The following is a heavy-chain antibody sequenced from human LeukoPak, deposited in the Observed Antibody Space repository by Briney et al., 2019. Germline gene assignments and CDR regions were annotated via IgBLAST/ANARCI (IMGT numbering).Heavy chain of an antibody. CDR1: GFTFTNYA. V-gene: IGHV3-64*01. CDR3: AKFCGGDCYSRKNDY. CDR2: ISYNGGST. Sequence: GGSLRLSCAASGFTFTNYAMHWVRQAPGKGLEYVSAISYNGGSTYYANSVKGRFTISRDNSKNTLYLQMNSLRAEDTAVYYCAKFCGGDCYSRKNDYWGQGTLVTVSS. D-gene: IGHD2-21*02. J-gene: IGHJ4*02.